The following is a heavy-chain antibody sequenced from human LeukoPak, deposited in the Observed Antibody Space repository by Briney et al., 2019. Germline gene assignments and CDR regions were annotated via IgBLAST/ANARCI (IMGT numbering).Heavy chain of an antibody. CDR3: ARPGRGPYYYYMDV. CDR2: INPNSGGT. CDR1: GYTFNGYY. V-gene: IGHV1-2*02. J-gene: IGHJ6*03. Sequence: ASVKVSCKASGYTFNGYYIHWVRQAPGQGLEWMGWINPNSGGTNYAQKFQGRVTMTRDTSISTAYMELSSLRSDDTAVYYCARPGRGPYYYYMDVWGKGTTVTISS. D-gene: IGHD3-10*01.